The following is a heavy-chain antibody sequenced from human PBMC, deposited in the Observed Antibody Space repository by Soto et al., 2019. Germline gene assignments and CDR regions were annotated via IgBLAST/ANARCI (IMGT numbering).Heavy chain of an antibody. CDR1: GYTFTGYY. Sequence: ASVKVSCKASGYTFTGYYMHWVRQAPGQGLEWMGWINPNSGGTNYAQMFQGRVTMTRDTSTSTVYMELSSLRSEDTATYYCVSSTNYKVYFDYWGQGTLVTVSS. V-gene: IGHV1-2*02. CDR2: INPNSGGT. D-gene: IGHD2-2*01. CDR3: VSSTNYKVYFDY. J-gene: IGHJ4*02.